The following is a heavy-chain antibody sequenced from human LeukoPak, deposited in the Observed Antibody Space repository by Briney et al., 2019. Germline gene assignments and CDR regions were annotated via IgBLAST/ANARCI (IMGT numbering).Heavy chain of an antibody. V-gene: IGHV1-24*01. CDR3: ATGAPGPSTSDIVFDY. D-gene: IGHD2-15*01. Sequence: ASVKVSCKVSGYTLTELSMHWVRQAPGKGLEWMGGFDPEDGETIYAQKFRGRVTMTEDTSTDTAYMELSSLRSEDTAVYYCATGAPGPSTSDIVFDYWGQGTLVTVSS. CDR2: FDPEDGET. J-gene: IGHJ4*02. CDR1: GYTLTELS.